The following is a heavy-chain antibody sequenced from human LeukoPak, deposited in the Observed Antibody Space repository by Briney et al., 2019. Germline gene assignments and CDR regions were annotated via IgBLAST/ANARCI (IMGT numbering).Heavy chain of an antibody. Sequence: SETLSLTCTVSGGSISSSSYYWGWIRQPPGKGLEWIGSIYYSGSTYYNPSLKSRVTISVDTSKNQFSLNLSSVTAADAAVYYCARGVVVVEAGTLFYYFDYWGQGNMVTVSS. CDR1: GGSISSSSYY. CDR3: ARGVVVVEAGTLFYYFDY. J-gene: IGHJ4*02. CDR2: IYYSGST. V-gene: IGHV4-39*07. D-gene: IGHD2-15*01.